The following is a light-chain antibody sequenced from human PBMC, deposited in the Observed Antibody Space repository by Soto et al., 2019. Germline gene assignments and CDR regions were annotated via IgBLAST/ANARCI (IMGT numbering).Light chain of an antibody. CDR3: QQCATYPFT. V-gene: IGKV1-16*01. Sequence: DIQMTQSPSSLSASVGDRVTITCRASQDISNSLGWFQQKPGKVPKSLIFATSNLQSGVPSRFSGSRSGTDFTLTINSLQPEDFATYYCQQCATYPFTFGPGTTVDIK. CDR1: QDISNS. CDR2: ATS. J-gene: IGKJ3*01.